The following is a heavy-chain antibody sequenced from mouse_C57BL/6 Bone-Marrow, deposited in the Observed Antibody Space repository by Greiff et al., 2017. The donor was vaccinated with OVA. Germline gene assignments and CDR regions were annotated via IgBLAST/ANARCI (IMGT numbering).Heavy chain of an antibody. J-gene: IGHJ2*01. CDR2: IDPENGYT. V-gene: IGHV14-4*01. Sequence: EVQLQQSGAELVRPGASVKLSCTASGFNIKDDYMHWVKQRPEQGLEWIGWIDPENGYTEYASKFQGKATITADTSSNTAYLQLSSLTSEDTAVYYCTAYYSNYFDYWGQGTTLTVSS. D-gene: IGHD2-5*01. CDR1: GFNIKDDY. CDR3: TAYYSNYFDY.